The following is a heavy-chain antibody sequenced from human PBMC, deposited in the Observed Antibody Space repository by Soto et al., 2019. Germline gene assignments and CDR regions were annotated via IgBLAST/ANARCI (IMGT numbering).Heavy chain of an antibody. CDR3: ASLDTIFGVVMSPNPDYYYYGMDV. CDR1: GFTFSSYW. D-gene: IGHD3-3*01. CDR2: IKQDGSEK. V-gene: IGHV3-7*05. J-gene: IGHJ6*02. Sequence: GGSLRLSCAASGFTFSSYWMSWVRQAPGKGLEWVANIKQDGSEKYYVDSVKGRFTISRDNAKNSLYLQMNSLRAEDTAVYYCASLDTIFGVVMSPNPDYYYYGMDVWGQGTTVTVSS.